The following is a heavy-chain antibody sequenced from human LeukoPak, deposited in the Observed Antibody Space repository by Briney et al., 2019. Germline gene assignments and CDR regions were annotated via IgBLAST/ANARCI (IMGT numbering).Heavy chain of an antibody. V-gene: IGHV4-59*01. Sequence: SETLSLTCTVSGGSISSYYWSWIRQPPGKGLEWIGYIYYSGSTNYNPYLKSRVTISVDTSKNQFSLKLSSVTAADTAVYYCARVWVRGVMVDWFDPWGQGTLVTVSS. CDR1: GGSISSYY. D-gene: IGHD3-10*01. CDR3: ARVWVRGVMVDWFDP. CDR2: IYYSGST. J-gene: IGHJ5*02.